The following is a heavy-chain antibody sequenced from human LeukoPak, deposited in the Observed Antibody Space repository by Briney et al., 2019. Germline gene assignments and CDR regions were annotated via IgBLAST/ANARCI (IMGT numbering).Heavy chain of an antibody. D-gene: IGHD6-13*01. V-gene: IGHV3-21*01. CDR3: ARARSHYSSSSRIAYYFDY. Sequence: KPGGSLRLSCAASGFTFSSYSMNWVRQAPGKGLEWVSSISSSSSYIYYADSVKGRFTISRDNAKNSLYLQMNSLRAEDTAVYYCARARSHYSSSSRIAYYFDYWGQGTLVTVSS. CDR1: GFTFSSYS. J-gene: IGHJ4*02. CDR2: ISSSSSYI.